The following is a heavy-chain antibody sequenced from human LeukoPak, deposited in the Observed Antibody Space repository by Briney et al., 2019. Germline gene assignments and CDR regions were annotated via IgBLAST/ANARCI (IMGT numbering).Heavy chain of an antibody. D-gene: IGHD3-22*01. Sequence: ASVKVSCKASGYTFTGYYMHWVRQAPGQGLEWMGWINPNSGGTNYAQKFQGRVTMTRDTSIITAYMELGRLRSDDTAVYFCARGYYDSSDYEYFQHWGQGTLVTVSS. CDR2: INPNSGGT. J-gene: IGHJ1*01. CDR1: GYTFTGYY. CDR3: ARGYYDSSDYEYFQH. V-gene: IGHV1-2*02.